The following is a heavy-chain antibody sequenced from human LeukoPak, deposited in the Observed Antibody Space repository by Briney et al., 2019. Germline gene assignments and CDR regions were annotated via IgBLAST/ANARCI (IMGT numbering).Heavy chain of an antibody. CDR1: GFTFSTYD. J-gene: IGHJ4*02. D-gene: IGHD3-22*01. V-gene: IGHV3-30*02. CDR3: ATPKADYYPFDY. Sequence: GGSLRLSCAAPGFTFSTYDMHWVRQAPGKGLEWLAFIRYDGSYQYYADSVNGRFTISRDNSKNTLYLQMNSLTAEDTAVYYCATPKADYYPFDYWGQGTLVTVSS. CDR2: IRYDGSYQ.